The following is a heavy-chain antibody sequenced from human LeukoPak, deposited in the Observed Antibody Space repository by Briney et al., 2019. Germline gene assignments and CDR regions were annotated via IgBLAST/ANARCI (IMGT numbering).Heavy chain of an antibody. CDR3: ASEMVRGASYYFDY. Sequence: ASVKVSCKASGYTFTGYYMHWVRQGPGQGLEWMGWINPNSGGTNYAQKFQGRVTMTRDTSISTAYMELSRLRSDDTAVYYCASEMVRGASYYFDYWGQGTLVTVSS. D-gene: IGHD3-10*01. CDR1: GYTFTGYY. V-gene: IGHV1-2*02. J-gene: IGHJ4*02. CDR2: INPNSGGT.